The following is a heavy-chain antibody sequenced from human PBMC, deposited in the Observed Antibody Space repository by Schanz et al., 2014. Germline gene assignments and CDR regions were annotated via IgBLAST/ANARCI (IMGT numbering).Heavy chain of an antibody. CDR2: SRNKGHSYTS. D-gene: IGHD3-9*01. Sequence: VFLAESGGGLVQPGGSLRLSCAASGFTFSDHFMDWVRQAPGKGLEWVGHSRNKGHSYTSEYAASVKGRFTISRDESESSLYLQMDSLKTEDTAVYYCARRNFYDKSAAFDYWGQGSLVTVSS. V-gene: IGHV3-72*01. CDR3: ARRNFYDKSAAFDY. J-gene: IGHJ4*02. CDR1: GFTFSDHF.